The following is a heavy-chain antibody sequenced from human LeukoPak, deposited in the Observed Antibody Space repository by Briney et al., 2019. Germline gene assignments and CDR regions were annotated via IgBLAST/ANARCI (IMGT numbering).Heavy chain of an antibody. CDR2: IIPILGIA. CDR1: GGTFSSYA. CDR3: AREEMATIHYFDY. D-gene: IGHD5-24*01. V-gene: IGHV1-69*04. J-gene: IGHJ4*02. Sequence: SVKVSCKASGGTFSSYAFNWVRQAPGQGHEWMGRIIPILGIANYAQKFQGRVTITADKSTSTAYMELSSLRSEDTAVYYCAREEMATIHYFDYWGQGTLVTVSS.